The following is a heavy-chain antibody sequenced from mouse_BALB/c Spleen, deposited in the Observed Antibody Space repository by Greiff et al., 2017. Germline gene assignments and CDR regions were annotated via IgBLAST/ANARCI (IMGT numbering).Heavy chain of an antibody. CDR2: IDPANGNT. D-gene: IGHD2-10*02. J-gene: IGHJ2*01. CDR1: GFNIKDTY. Sequence: VQLQQSGAELVKPGASVKLSCTASGFNIKDTYMHWVKQRPEQGLEWIGRIDPANGNTKYDPKFQGKATITADTSSNTAYMQLSSPTSEDSAVYYCARSEGYGNLGYWGQGTTLTVSS. CDR3: ARSEGYGNLGY. V-gene: IGHV14-3*02.